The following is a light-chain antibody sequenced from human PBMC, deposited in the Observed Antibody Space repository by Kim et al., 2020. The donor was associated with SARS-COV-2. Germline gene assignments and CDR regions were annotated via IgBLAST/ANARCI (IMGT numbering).Light chain of an antibody. J-gene: IGLJ3*02. CDR1: ALPNQY. Sequence: SPGQTARITCSGDALPNQYAYWFQQKPGQAPVLVIYEDTERPSGIPERFSGSTSGTTVTLTISGVQAEDEADYYCQSSDSSDTFWVFGGGTKLTVL. CDR3: QSSDSSDTFWV. CDR2: EDT. V-gene: IGLV3-25*03.